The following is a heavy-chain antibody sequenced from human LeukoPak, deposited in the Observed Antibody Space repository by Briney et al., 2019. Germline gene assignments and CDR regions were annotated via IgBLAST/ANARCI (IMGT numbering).Heavy chain of an antibody. J-gene: IGHJ3*02. CDR1: GFTFSNAW. Sequence: GSLRLSCAASGFTFSNAWMSWVRQAPGKGLEWIGSIYHSGSTNYNPSLKSRVIISVDKSKNQFSLKLSSVTAAGTAVYYCARKTYDSSGLIPHPGVFDIWGQGTMVTVSS. CDR2: IYHSGST. D-gene: IGHD3-22*01. V-gene: IGHV4-4*02. CDR3: ARKTYDSSGLIPHPGVFDI.